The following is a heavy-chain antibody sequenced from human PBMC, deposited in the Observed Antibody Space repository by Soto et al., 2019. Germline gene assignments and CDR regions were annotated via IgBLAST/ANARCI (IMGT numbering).Heavy chain of an antibody. CDR2: INPSGGST. J-gene: IGHJ3*02. CDR1: GYTFTSYY. CDR3: ARVTPPIVVVVAASTDAFDI. Sequence: GASVKVSCKASGYTFTSYYMHWVRQAPGQGLEWMGIINPSGGSTSYAQKFQGRVTMTRDTSTSTVYMELSSLRSEDTAVYYCARVTPPIVVVVAASTDAFDIWGQGTMVTVSS. D-gene: IGHD2-15*01. V-gene: IGHV1-46*03.